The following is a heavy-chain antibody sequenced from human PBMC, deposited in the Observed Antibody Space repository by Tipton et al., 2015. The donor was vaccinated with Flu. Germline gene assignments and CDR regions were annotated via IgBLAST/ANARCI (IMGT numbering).Heavy chain of an antibody. V-gene: IGHV3-7*01. Sequence: SLRLSCAASGFTFSDYWMAWVRQAPGKGLEWVANIKQDESERYYVDSVKGRFTISRDNAKNSLFLQMNSLRAEDTAVYYCARDASYTSGPDYWGQGSLVTVSS. CDR2: IKQDESER. J-gene: IGHJ4*02. D-gene: IGHD3-22*01. CDR1: GFTFSDYW. CDR3: ARDASYTSGPDY.